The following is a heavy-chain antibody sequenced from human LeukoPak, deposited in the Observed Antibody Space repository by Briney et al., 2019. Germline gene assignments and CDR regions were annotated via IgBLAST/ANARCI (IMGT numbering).Heavy chain of an antibody. D-gene: IGHD1-26*01. CDR3: ARESRELLSHAFDI. Sequence: PGGSLRLSCAATGFSFSSYAMNWVRQAPGKGLEWVSYISSSGSNIYCADSVKGRFTISRDNAKNSLYLQMNSLRAEDTAVYYCARESRELLSHAFDIWGQGTMVTVSS. CDR1: GFSFSSYA. J-gene: IGHJ3*02. V-gene: IGHV3-48*03. CDR2: ISSSGSNI.